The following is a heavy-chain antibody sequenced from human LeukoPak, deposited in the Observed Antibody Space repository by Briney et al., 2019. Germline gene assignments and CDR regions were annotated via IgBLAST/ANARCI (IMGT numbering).Heavy chain of an antibody. CDR2: INHSGST. CDR3: ARLALYSDAFDI. CDR1: GGSFSGYY. Sequence: SETLSLTCAVYGGSFSGYYWSWIRQPPGKGLEWIGEINHSGSTNYNPSLKSRVTISVDTSKNQFSLKLSSVTAADTAVYYCARLALYSDAFDIWGQGTIVTVSS. D-gene: IGHD2-21*01. J-gene: IGHJ3*02. V-gene: IGHV4-34*01.